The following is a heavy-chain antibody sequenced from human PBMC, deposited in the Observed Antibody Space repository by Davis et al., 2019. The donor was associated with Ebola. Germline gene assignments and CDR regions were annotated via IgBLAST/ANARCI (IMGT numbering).Heavy chain of an antibody. J-gene: IGHJ6*02. Sequence: GSLRLSCAVYGGSFSGYYWSWIRQPPGKGLEWIGEINHSGSTNYNPSLKSRVTISVDTSKNQFSLKLSSVTAADTAVYYCARGGRSWPPGYYYYGMDVWGQGTTVTVSS. CDR1: GGSFSGYY. D-gene: IGHD6-13*01. V-gene: IGHV4-34*01. CDR2: INHSGST. CDR3: ARGGRSWPPGYYYYGMDV.